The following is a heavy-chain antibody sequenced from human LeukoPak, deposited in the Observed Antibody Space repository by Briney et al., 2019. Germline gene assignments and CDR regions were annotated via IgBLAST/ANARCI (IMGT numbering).Heavy chain of an antibody. Sequence: SETLSLTCTVSGGSISSYYWSWIRQPPGKGLDWIGYIYYSGSTNYNPSLKSRVTISVDTSKNQFSLKLSSVTAADTAVYYCARHGGYSYGYVIDYWGQGTLVTVSS. J-gene: IGHJ4*02. CDR3: ARHGGYSYGYVIDY. D-gene: IGHD5-18*01. CDR2: IYYSGST. CDR1: GGSISSYY. V-gene: IGHV4-59*08.